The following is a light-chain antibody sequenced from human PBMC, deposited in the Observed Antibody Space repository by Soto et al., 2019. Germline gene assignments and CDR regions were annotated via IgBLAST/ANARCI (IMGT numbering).Light chain of an antibody. V-gene: IGKV1-33*01. CDR1: QAISNY. Sequence: DIQMTQSPSSLSASVGDRVTITCQASQAISNYLSWYQQKPGRAPKVLIYDASTLETGVPSRFSGSGSGTYFTFPITSLQPEDTATYFCQQYLTLPPLTFGGGTKVEIK. J-gene: IGKJ4*01. CDR3: QQYLTLPPLT. CDR2: DAS.